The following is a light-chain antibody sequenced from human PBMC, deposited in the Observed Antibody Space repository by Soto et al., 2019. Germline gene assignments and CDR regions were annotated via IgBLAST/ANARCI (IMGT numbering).Light chain of an antibody. J-gene: IGKJ3*01. CDR2: GAS. Sequence: EIVLTQSPGTLSLSLGERATLACRASQSVRNTYLAWYQQKPGQAPRLLIYGASSRATGIPDRFSGSGSGTDFNLTISRLEPEDFAIYCCQHYSGASPRFTFGPGTRVEIK. V-gene: IGKV3-20*01. CDR1: QSVRNTY. CDR3: QHYSGASPRFT.